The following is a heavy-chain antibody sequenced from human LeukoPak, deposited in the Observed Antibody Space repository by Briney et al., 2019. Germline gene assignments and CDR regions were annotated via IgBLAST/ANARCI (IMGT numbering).Heavy chain of an antibody. J-gene: IGHJ6*02. CDR3: ARGGDPHYGMDV. Sequence: PSETLSLTCTVSGGSISSYYWSWIRQPPGKGLEWIGNIYYSGSTNYNPSLRSRVTISVDTSKNQCSLKLSSVAAADTAVYYCARGGDPHYGMDVWGQGTTVTVSS. D-gene: IGHD2-21*01. CDR1: GGSISSYY. CDR2: IYYSGST. V-gene: IGHV4-59*01.